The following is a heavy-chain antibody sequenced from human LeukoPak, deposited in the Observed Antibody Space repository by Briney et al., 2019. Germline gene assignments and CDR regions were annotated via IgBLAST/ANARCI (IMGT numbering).Heavy chain of an antibody. CDR2: VGGSGTST. CDR3: ARDGLCSSTSCYPVDY. Sequence: GGSLRLSCAASGFTLNSNAMSWVRQAPGKGLEWVSAVGGSGTSTYYADSVKGRFTISRDNSKTTLYLQMNSLRAEDTAVYYCARDGLCSSTSCYPVDYWGQGTLVTVSS. J-gene: IGHJ4*02. D-gene: IGHD2-2*01. V-gene: IGHV3-23*01. CDR1: GFTLNSNA.